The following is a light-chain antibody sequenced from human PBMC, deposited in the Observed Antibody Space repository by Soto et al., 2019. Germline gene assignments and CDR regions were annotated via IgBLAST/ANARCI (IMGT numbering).Light chain of an antibody. J-gene: IGLJ2*01. CDR2: GNN. CDR3: QSYDSSRIVV. CDR1: SSNIGAGYD. Sequence: QSVLTQPPSVSGAPGQRVTISCTGSSSNIGAGYDVHWYQQLPGTAPKLLIYGNNNRPSGVPDRFSGSKSGTSASLAITGLQAKDEADYYCQSYDSSRIVVFGGGTKVTVL. V-gene: IGLV1-40*01.